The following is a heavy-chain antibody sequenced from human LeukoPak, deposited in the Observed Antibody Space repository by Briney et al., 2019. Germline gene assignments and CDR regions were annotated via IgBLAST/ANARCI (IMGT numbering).Heavy chain of an antibody. Sequence: PSETLSLTCAVYGGSFSGYYWSWIRQPPGKGLEWIGEINHSGSTNYNPSLKSRVTISVDTSKNQFSLKLSSVTAADTAVYYCARHHDYYYYYMDVWGKGTTVTISS. CDR3: ARHHDYYYYYMDV. J-gene: IGHJ6*03. V-gene: IGHV4-34*01. CDR1: GGSFSGYY. CDR2: INHSGST.